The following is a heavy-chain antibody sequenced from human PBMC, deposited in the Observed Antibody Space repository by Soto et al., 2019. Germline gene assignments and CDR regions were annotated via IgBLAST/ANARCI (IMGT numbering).Heavy chain of an antibody. J-gene: IGHJ6*02. V-gene: IGHV3-53*01. Sequence: PGGSLRLSSAASGFTVSSNYMSWVRQAPGKGLEWVSVIYSGGSTYYADSVKGRFTISRDNSKNTLYLQMNSLRAEDTAVYYCATRPSGGSYYYYGMDVWGQGTTVTVSS. D-gene: IGHD5-12*01. CDR2: IYSGGST. CDR3: ATRPSGGSYYYYGMDV. CDR1: GFTVSSNY.